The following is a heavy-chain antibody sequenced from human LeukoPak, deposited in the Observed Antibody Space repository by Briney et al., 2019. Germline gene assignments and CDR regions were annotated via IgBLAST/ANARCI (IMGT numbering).Heavy chain of an antibody. V-gene: IGHV1-2*02. CDR2: INPNTGGT. J-gene: IGHJ6*02. Sequence: ASVKVSCKASGYTFTGYDINWVRQAPGQGLEWMGWINPNTGGTNYEQKFQGRVTMTRDTSISTAYMELSRLRSDDTAVYYCARGPYWNYYYYDMDVWGQGTTVTVSS. D-gene: IGHD1-1*01. CDR3: ARGPYWNYYYYDMDV. CDR1: GYTFTGYD.